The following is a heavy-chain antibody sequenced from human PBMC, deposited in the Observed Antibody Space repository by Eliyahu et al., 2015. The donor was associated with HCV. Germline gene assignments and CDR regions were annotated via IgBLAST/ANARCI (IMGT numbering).Heavy chain of an antibody. J-gene: IGHJ5*02. CDR1: GGSXTTYY. CDR2: IHYSGXT. V-gene: IGHV4-59*01. D-gene: IGHD6-19*01. Sequence: QVQLQESGPGLVKASXTLSXTCTXSGGSXTTYYWSWIRQPPGKGLQWIGYIHYSGXTNYNPPLKSRXTISVDTSKNQFSLNLTSVTAADTAVYYCASGGGGIAVAGTGGWFDPWGQGTLVTVSS. CDR3: ASGGGGIAVAGTGGWFDP.